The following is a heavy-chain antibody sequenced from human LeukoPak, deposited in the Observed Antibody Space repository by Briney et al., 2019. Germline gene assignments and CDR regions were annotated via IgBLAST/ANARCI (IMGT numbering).Heavy chain of an antibody. CDR3: ARSSGAFDY. CDR1: GDSIGSSY. CDR2: IYFTGIT. V-gene: IGHV4-59*01. J-gene: IGHJ4*02. Sequence: PSETLSLTCTVSGDSIGSSYWSWIRQPPGKGLEWIGYIYFTGITNYNPSLRSRVTMSLDTSKNQFSLKLNSVTAADTAVYYCARSSGAFDYWGQGALVTVSS.